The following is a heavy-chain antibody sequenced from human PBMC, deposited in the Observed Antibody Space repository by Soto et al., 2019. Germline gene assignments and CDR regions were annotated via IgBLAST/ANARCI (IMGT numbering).Heavy chain of an antibody. Sequence: PVGSLRLSCAASGFTFSSYGIHSLRQPPGKGREWVAVISYNGSHKFYADSVKGRFTLSSDVSKGTLYLQKNSLSDEDTAVYSCAKDTLQQAVLDSSSSCGDYLGPGPLVIVSS. CDR2: ISYNGSHK. V-gene: IGHV3-30*18. CDR1: GFTFSSYG. J-gene: IGHJ4*02. CDR3: AKDTLQQAVLDSSSSCGDY. D-gene: IGHD2-2*01.